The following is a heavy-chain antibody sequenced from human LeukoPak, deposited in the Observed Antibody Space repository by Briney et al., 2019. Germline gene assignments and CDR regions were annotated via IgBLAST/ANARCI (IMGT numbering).Heavy chain of an antibody. CDR1: GYTFTGYY. J-gene: IGHJ5*02. D-gene: IGHD3-3*01. CDR2: INPNSGGT. V-gene: IGHV1-2*06. Sequence: ASVKVSCKASGYTFTGYYMHWVRQAPGQGLEWMGRINPNSGGTNYAQKFQERVTITRDMSTSTAYMELSSLRSEDTAVYYCAAAQGAYYDFWSGYYTSGQSWFDPWGQGTLVTVSS. CDR3: AAAQGAYYDFWSGYYTSGQSWFDP.